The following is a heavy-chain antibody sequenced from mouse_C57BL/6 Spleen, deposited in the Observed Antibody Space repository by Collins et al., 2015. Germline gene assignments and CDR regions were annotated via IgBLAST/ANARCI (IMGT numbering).Heavy chain of an antibody. CDR1: GYSITCGYY. D-gene: IGHD2-4*01. CDR2: ISYDGSN. CDR3: ARGMITTAMDY. J-gene: IGHJ4*01. V-gene: IGHV3-6*02. Sequence: DVQLQESGPGLVKPSQSLSLTCSVTGYSITCGYYWNWIRQFPGNKLEWMGYISYDGSNNYNPSLKNRISITRDTSKNQFFLKLNSVTTEDTATYYCARGMITTAMDYWGQGTSVTVSS.